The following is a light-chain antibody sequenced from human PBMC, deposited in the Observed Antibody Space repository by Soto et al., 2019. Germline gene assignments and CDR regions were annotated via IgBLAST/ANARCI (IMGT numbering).Light chain of an antibody. V-gene: IGKV3-20*01. J-gene: IGKJ1*01. CDR3: QQYSSSRT. Sequence: EIVLTQSPGTLSLSPGERATLSCRASHSVTSDYLAWYQQKPGQAPRLLIYGGSSRATGIPVRLSGSGSETDFTLTITRLEPEDFAMYYCQQYSSSRTFGQGTKVDIK. CDR2: GGS. CDR1: HSVTSDY.